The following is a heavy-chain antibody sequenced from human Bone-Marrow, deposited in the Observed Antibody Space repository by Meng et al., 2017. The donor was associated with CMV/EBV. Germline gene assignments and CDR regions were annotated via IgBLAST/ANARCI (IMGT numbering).Heavy chain of an antibody. CDR2: IWYDGSNK. CDR1: GFTFSSYG. J-gene: IGHJ4*02. CDR3: ARGRSGSFAD. D-gene: IGHD1-26*01. Sequence: GESLKISCAASGFTFSSYGMHWVRQAPGKGLEWVAVIWYDGSNKYYADSVKGRFTISRDNSKNTLYLQMNSLRAEDTAVYYCARGRSGSFADWGQGTLVTVSS. V-gene: IGHV3-33*01.